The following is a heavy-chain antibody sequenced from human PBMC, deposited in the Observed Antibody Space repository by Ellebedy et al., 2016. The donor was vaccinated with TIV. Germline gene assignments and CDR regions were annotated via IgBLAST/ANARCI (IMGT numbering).Heavy chain of an antibody. V-gene: IGHV3-33*01. CDR3: AREFAVGGDPANWFNP. D-gene: IGHD6-19*01. J-gene: IGHJ5*02. CDR2: IWSDGSDR. Sequence: GGSLRLXCVGSEFSFGSYGMHWVRQAPGKGLEWVAVIWSDGSDRYYAESVRGRFTISRDNSKNTLYLEMNSLRAEDTGVYYCAREFAVGGDPANWFNPWGQGILVTVSS. CDR1: EFSFGSYG.